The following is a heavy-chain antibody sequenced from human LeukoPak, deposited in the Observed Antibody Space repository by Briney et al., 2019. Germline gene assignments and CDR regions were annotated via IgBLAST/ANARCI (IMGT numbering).Heavy chain of an antibody. CDR2: VYSGGST. V-gene: IGHV3-66*01. J-gene: IGHJ4*02. Sequence: PGGSLRLSCAASGFTVGSNYMSWVRQAPGKGLEWASVVYSGGSTYYADSVKGRFTISRDNSKNTLYLQMNSLRAEDTAVYYCAREIDRYFDYWGQGTLVTVSS. CDR3: AREIDRYFDY. CDR1: GFTVGSNY. D-gene: IGHD3-22*01.